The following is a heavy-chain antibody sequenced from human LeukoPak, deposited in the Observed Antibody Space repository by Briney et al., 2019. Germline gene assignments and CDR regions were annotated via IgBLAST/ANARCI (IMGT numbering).Heavy chain of an antibody. CDR2: IYYSGST. CDR3: ARVRGRSAYGMDV. CDR1: GGSISSYY. Sequence: PSETLSLTCTVSGGSISSYYWSWIRRPPGKGLEWIGYIYYSGSTNYNPSLKSRVTISVDTSKNQFSLKLSSVTAADTAVYYCARVRGRSAYGMDVWGQGTTVTVSS. J-gene: IGHJ6*02. V-gene: IGHV4-59*01.